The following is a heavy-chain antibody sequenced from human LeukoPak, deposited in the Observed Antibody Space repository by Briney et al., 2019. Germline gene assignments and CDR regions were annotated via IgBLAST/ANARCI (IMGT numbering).Heavy chain of an antibody. CDR2: ISTSGSDI. D-gene: IGHD3-3*01. Sequence: GGSLRLSCAASGFTFSTYTIDWVRQAPGEGLEWVSSISTSGSDIYYADSVKGRFTISRDNAKNSLYLQMNSLRPEDTAVYYWARSSGTYSPLWYWGQGTLVTVSS. V-gene: IGHV3-21*01. J-gene: IGHJ4*02. CDR1: GFTFSTYT. CDR3: ARSSGTYSPLWY.